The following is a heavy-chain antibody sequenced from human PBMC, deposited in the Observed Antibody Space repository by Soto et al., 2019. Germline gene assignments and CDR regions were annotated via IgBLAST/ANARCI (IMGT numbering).Heavy chain of an antibody. CDR2: ISGSGNTI. CDR3: ATYTSPYTSGSFDH. D-gene: IGHD3-10*01. V-gene: IGHV3-11*01. Sequence: VQLVESGGGLVKSGGSLRLSCAASGFIFSDYYMSWVRQAPGKGLECLAYISGSGNTIYYADFVQARFTISRDNTKKSLYLQMESLRAEDTALYYCATYTSPYTSGSFDHWGRGTLVTVSS. J-gene: IGHJ4*02. CDR1: GFIFSDYY.